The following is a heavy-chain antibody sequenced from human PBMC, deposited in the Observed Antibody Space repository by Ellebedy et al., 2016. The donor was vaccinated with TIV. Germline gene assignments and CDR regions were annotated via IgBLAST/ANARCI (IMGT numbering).Heavy chain of an antibody. J-gene: IGHJ4*02. Sequence: MPSETLSLTCSFSAGSVTNEGRTWTWIRQPPGGGLQLIGYIYNGGATNYNVSLRCRATIDVDTSNNQISLQLRSVTAEYTAVYYCATHRDEWLTTGLEYWGQGTVVIVSS. CDR3: ATHRDEWLTTGLEY. CDR1: AGSVTNEGRT. CDR2: IYNGGAT. V-gene: IGHV4-61*08. D-gene: IGHD6-19*01.